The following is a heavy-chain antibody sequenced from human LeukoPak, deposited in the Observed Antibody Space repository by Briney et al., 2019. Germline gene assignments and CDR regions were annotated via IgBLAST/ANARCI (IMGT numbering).Heavy chain of an antibody. V-gene: IGHV4-59*08. Sequence: PSETLSLTCTVSGGSINNYYWSWIRQPPGKGLEWIGYTYYSGSTNYNPSLKNRVTMSVDTSKNQFSLNLTSVTAADTAVYYCARKGGTFDYWGQGTLVTVSS. J-gene: IGHJ4*02. D-gene: IGHD2-15*01. CDR3: ARKGGTFDY. CDR1: GGSINNYY. CDR2: TYYSGST.